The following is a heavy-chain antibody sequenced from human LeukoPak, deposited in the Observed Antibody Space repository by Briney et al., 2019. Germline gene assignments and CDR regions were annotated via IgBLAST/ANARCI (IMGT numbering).Heavy chain of an antibody. J-gene: IGHJ6*02. CDR2: ISRSGSTI. V-gene: IGHV3-48*03. CDR3: ARGSSSWDV. CDR1: GFTFSSYE. Sequence: PGGSLRLSCAASGFTFSSYEMNWVRQAPGKGLEWVSYISRSGSTIYYADSVKGRFTISRDNAKNSLYLQMNSLRAEDTAVYYCARGSSSWDVWGQGTTVTVSS. D-gene: IGHD6-13*01.